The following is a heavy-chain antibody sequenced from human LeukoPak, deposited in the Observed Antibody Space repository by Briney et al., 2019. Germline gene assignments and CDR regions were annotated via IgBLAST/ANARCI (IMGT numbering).Heavy chain of an antibody. CDR1: GFTFSSYS. J-gene: IGHJ4*02. CDR2: IWYDGSNK. CDR3: ARDLAICSGGSCYSGGFDY. D-gene: IGHD2-15*01. V-gene: IGHV3-33*08. Sequence: GGSLRLSCAASGFTFSSYSMNWVRQAPGKGLEWVAVIWYDGSNKYYADSVKGRFTISRDNSKNTLYLQMNSLRAEDTAVYYCARDLAICSGGSCYSGGFDYWGQGTLVTVSS.